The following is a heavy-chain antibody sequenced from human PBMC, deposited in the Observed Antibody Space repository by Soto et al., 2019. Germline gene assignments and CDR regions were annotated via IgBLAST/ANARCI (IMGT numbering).Heavy chain of an antibody. J-gene: IGHJ6*03. V-gene: IGHV3-23*01. CDR1: GFTFSSYA. CDR3: AGITANYYYYYMDV. D-gene: IGHD3-10*01. CDR2: ISGSGGST. Sequence: EVQLLESGGGLVQPGGSLRLSCAASGFTFSSYAMSWVRQAPGKGLEWVSAISGSGGSTYYADSVKGRFTISRDNSKNTLYLQMNSLRAEDTAVYYCAGITANYYYYYMDVWGKGTTVTVSS.